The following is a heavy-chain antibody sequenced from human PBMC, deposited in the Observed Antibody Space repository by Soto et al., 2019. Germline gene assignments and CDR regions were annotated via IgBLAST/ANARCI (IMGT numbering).Heavy chain of an antibody. V-gene: IGHV3-33*01. CDR1: GFTFSSYG. J-gene: IGHJ6*02. D-gene: IGHD2-21*02. CDR3: ARDALPYCGGDCYPAHYYYYGMDV. CDR2: IWYDGSNK. Sequence: QVQLVESGGGVVQPGRSLRLSCAASGFTFSSYGMHWVRQAPGKGLEWVAVIWYDGSNKYYADSVKGRFTISRDNSKNTLYLQMNSLRAEDTAVYYCARDALPYCGGDCYPAHYYYYGMDVWGQGTTVTVSS.